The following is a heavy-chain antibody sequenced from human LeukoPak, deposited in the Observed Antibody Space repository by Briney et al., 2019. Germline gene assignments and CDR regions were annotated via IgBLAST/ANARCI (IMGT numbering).Heavy chain of an antibody. D-gene: IGHD2-21*01. CDR1: GYSFTKYY. Sequence: ASVKVSCKASGYSFTKYYIHWVRQAPGQEFEWMGIIKPSDGGATYAQNFQGRVTMTRDTSTSTVYMELSSLRSDDTAVYYCARDFGGDSDYWGQGTLVTVSS. CDR2: IKPSDGGA. V-gene: IGHV1-46*01. J-gene: IGHJ4*02. CDR3: ARDFGGDSDY.